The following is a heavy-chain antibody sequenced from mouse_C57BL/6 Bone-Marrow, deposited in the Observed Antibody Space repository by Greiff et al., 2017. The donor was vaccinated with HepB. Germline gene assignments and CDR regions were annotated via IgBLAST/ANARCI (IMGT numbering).Heavy chain of an antibody. D-gene: IGHD1-1*01. J-gene: IGHJ2*01. CDR2: IDPNSGGT. CDR3: ARSITTGGDY. V-gene: IGHV1-72*01. Sequence: QVQLQQPGAELVKPGASVKLSCKASGYTFTSYWMHWVKQRPGRGLEWIGRIDPNSGGTKYNEKFKSKATLTVDKPSSTAYMQLSSLTSDDSAVYCSARSITTGGDYWGQGTTLTVSS. CDR1: GYTFTSYW.